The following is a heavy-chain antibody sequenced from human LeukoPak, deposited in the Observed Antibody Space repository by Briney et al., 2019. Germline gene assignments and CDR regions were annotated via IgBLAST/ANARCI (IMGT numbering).Heavy chain of an antibody. CDR3: ARDHYYGSGSQGFFFWFDP. CDR2: INPNSGGT. CDR1: GYTFTGYY. D-gene: IGHD3-10*01. J-gene: IGHJ5*02. V-gene: IGHV1-2*02. Sequence: ASVKVSCKASGYTFTGYYMHWVRQAPGQGLEWMGWINPNSGGTNYAQKFQGRATMTRDTSISTAYMELSRLRSDDTAVYYCARDHYYGSGSQGFFFWFDPWGQGTLVTVSS.